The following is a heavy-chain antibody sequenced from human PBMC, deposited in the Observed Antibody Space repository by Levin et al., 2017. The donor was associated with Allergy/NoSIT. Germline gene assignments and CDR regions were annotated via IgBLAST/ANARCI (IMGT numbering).Heavy chain of an antibody. CDR3: ARALEGCSGYKPYCYMDV. CDR2: IYVTGST. CDR1: GDSISRGFYY. V-gene: IGHV4-61*02. Sequence: TSQTLSLTCSVSGDSISRGFYYWSWIRQPAGEGLEWIGRIYVTGSTTYSPSLKSRVTISLDRSKDQVSLKINSVTAADTAVYYCARALEGCSGYKPYCYMDVRGKGTTVTVSS. D-gene: IGHD5-12*01. J-gene: IGHJ6*03.